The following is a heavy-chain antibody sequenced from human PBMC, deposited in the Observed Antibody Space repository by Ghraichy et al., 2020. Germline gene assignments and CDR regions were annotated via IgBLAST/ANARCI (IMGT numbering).Heavy chain of an antibody. J-gene: IGHJ4*02. D-gene: IGHD3-10*01. CDR2: IYHSGST. Sequence: SETLSLTCAVSGGSISSGGYSWSWIRQPPGKGLEWIGYIYHSGSTYYNPSLKSRVTISVDRSKNQFSLKLSSVTAADTAVYYCARDPGSILYGSGYFDYWGQGTLVTVSS. CDR1: GGSISSGGYS. V-gene: IGHV4-30-2*01. CDR3: ARDPGSILYGSGYFDY.